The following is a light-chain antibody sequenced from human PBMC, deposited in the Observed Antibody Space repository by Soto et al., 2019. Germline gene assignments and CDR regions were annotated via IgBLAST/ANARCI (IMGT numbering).Light chain of an antibody. V-gene: IGKV3D-15*01. CDR2: YIS. Sequence: EIVMTQSPATLSVSPGETASLSCRASQSAGNFLAWYQQKPCQAPRLLIYYISTRATGIPARFSGSGSGTEFTLTISSLQSEDFAVYYCQQYNRWPTITFGQGTRLEIK. CDR3: QQYNRWPTIT. J-gene: IGKJ5*01. CDR1: QSAGNF.